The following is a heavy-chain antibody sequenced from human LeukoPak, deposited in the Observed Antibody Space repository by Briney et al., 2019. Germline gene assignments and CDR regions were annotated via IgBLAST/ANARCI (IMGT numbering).Heavy chain of an antibody. V-gene: IGHV4-59*08. Sequence: SETLSLTCTVSGGSISSYYWSWIRQPPGKGLEWIGYMCYCGRTNYTPSLKSRVTISVDTSKNQFSLKLSSVTAADTALYYCARHIYYDSSSYYGHRYVFDIWGQGTMVTAS. D-gene: IGHD3-22*01. J-gene: IGHJ3*02. CDR2: MCYCGRT. CDR3: ARHIYYDSSSYYGHRYVFDI. CDR1: GGSISSYY.